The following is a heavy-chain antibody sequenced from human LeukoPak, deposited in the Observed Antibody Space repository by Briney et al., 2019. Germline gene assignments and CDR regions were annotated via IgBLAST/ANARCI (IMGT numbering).Heavy chain of an antibody. V-gene: IGHV1-2*02. CDR3: ARDWPNYWFDP. CDR1: GYVFTGYY. J-gene: IGHJ5*02. CDR2: INPKTGGT. Sequence: ASVKVSCKASGYVFTGYYMQWVRQAPGQGLEWMGWINPKTGGTKYAQKFQGRVTMTRDTSISTVYMELSRLRSDDTAVYYCARDWPNYWFDPWGQGTLVTVSS. D-gene: IGHD5-24*01.